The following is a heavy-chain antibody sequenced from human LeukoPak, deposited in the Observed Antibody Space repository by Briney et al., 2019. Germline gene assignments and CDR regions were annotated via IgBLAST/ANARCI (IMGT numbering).Heavy chain of an antibody. V-gene: IGHV3-15*01. J-gene: IGHJ3*02. CDR2: IKSKTDGVPT. CDR3: RSPGGAFDI. CDR1: GFTFSNVW. Sequence: GGPLRLSCAASGFTFSNVWMSWLRQAPGKGLEWVGRIKSKTDGVPTDYAAPVKGIFTISRDDSKKSEYQQMNSLNTDETPVYYCRSPGGAFDIWGLGTMVTVSS.